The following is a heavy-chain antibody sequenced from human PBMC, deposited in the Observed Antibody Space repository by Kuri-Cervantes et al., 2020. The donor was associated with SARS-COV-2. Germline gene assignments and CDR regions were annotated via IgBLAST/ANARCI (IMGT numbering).Heavy chain of an antibody. CDR2: ISGSGGST. V-gene: IGHV3-23*01. Sequence: GESLTLSCAAYGFSFSNYDMSWVRQAPGKGLEWVSAISGSGGSTYYADSVKGRFTISRDNAKNSLYLQMNSLRAEDTAVYYCARDHYEFWSGYQTIPDYYYCMDVWGQGTTVTVSS. D-gene: IGHD3-3*01. CDR1: GFSFSNYD. J-gene: IGHJ6*02. CDR3: ARDHYEFWSGYQTIPDYYYCMDV.